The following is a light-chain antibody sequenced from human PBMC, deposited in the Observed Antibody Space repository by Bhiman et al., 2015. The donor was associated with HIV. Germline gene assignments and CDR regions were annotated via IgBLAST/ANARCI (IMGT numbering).Light chain of an antibody. CDR2: QDT. V-gene: IGLV3-1*01. CDR1: KLENQY. J-gene: IGLJ2*01. CDR3: QAWDSSTVI. Sequence: YEVTQPPSVSVYPGQTATITCSGEKLENQYVCWFQQKSGQSPVLVMYQDTKRPSGVPERFSGANSGSTATLTISGTQAMDEADYYCQAWDSSTVIFGGGTKLTVL.